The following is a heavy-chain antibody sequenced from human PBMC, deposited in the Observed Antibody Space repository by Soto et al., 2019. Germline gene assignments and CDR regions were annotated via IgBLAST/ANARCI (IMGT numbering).Heavy chain of an antibody. V-gene: IGHV1-46*01. D-gene: IGHD3-9*01. J-gene: IGHJ5*02. CDR3: ARGYYDILTGIIFDP. Sequence: GAXVKVSCKASGYTFTSYYMHWVRQAPGQGLEWMGIINPSGGSTSYAQKFQGRVTMTRDTSTSTVYMELSSLRSEDTAVYYCARGYYDILTGIIFDPWGQGTLVTVS. CDR1: GYTFTSYY. CDR2: INPSGGST.